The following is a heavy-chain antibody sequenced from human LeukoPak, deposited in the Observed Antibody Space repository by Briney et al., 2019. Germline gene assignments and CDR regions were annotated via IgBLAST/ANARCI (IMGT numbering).Heavy chain of an antibody. Sequence: GGSLRLSCAASGFTFSSYAMSWVRQAPGKGLECVSAISGSGTGTYYTDSVKGRFTISRDNSKNTLYLQMNSLRDDDTAVYYCTKGPRDGSLDYWGQGTLVTVSS. CDR2: ISGSGTGT. CDR3: TKGPRDGSLDY. CDR1: GFTFSSYA. D-gene: IGHD3-10*01. J-gene: IGHJ4*02. V-gene: IGHV3-23*01.